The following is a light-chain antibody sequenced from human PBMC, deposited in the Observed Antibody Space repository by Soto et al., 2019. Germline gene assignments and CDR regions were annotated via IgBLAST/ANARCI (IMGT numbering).Light chain of an antibody. V-gene: IGKV3-15*01. Sequence: EAVMTQSPATLSVSPGERATLSCRASQSVRSNLAWYQQKPGQAPRLLIYGASTRATGIPARFSGSGSGTEFTLTISRLQSEDFAVYYCQQYNNWPPTYTFGQGTNLEI. CDR3: QQYNNWPPTYT. CDR2: GAS. J-gene: IGKJ2*01. CDR1: QSVRSN.